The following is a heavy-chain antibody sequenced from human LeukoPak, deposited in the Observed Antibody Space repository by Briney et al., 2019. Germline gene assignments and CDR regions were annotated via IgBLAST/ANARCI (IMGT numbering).Heavy chain of an antibody. Sequence: ASVKVSCKASGYTFTGYYMHWVRQAPGQGLEWMGWINPNSGGTNYAQKFQGRVTMTRDTSISTAYMKLSRLRFDDTAVYYCARDTPQIWGRFDYWGQGTLVTVSS. CDR2: INPNSGGT. CDR3: ARDTPQIWGRFDY. V-gene: IGHV1-2*02. CDR1: GYTFTGYY. J-gene: IGHJ4*02. D-gene: IGHD3-16*01.